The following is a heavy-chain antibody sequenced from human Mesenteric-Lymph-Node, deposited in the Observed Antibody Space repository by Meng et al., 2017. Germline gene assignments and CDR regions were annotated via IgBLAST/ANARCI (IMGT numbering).Heavy chain of an antibody. CDR2: IGSSGGTI. CDR1: GFTFSDYY. Sequence: GGSLRLSCAASGFTFSDYYMSWIRQAPGKGLEWVSYIGSSGGTIYYADSVKGRFTISRDNAKNSLYLQMNSLRAEDTALYYCARGYCSSTTCYAPWGQGTLVTVSS. CDR3: ARGYCSSTTCYAP. J-gene: IGHJ5*02. D-gene: IGHD2-2*01. V-gene: IGHV3-11*01.